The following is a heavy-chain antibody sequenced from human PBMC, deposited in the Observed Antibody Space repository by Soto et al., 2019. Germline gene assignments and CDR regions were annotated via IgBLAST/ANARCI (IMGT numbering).Heavy chain of an antibody. V-gene: IGHV4-34*01. J-gene: IGHJ4*02. CDR2: INQSGST. Sequence: QVQLQQWGAGLLKPSETLSLTCAVYGGSFSGYYWSWIRQPPGKGLEWIGEINQSGSTNYNPSLTSRVTISVDKSKNQFSLKLSSVTAAETAVYYCARTYSSSWSPFDYWGQGTLVTVSS. D-gene: IGHD6-13*01. CDR3: ARTYSSSWSPFDY. CDR1: GGSFSGYY.